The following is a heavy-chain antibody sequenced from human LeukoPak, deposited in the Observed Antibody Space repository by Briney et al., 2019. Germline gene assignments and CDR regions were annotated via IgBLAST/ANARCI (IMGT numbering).Heavy chain of an antibody. CDR2: IIPIFGTA. V-gene: IGHV1-69*05. CDR3: ARELFSSSWYVSDFDY. D-gene: IGHD6-13*01. CDR1: GGTFSSYA. Sequence: ASVKVSCKASGGTFSSYAISWVRQAPGQGLEWMGRIIPIFGTANYAQKFQGRVTITTDESTSTAYMELSSLRSEDTAVYYCARELFSSSWYVSDFDYWGQGTLVTVSS. J-gene: IGHJ4*02.